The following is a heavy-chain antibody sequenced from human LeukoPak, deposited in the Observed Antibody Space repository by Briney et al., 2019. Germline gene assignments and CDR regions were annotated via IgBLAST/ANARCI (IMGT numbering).Heavy chain of an antibody. D-gene: IGHD3-10*01. CDR3: ARDRFEMVRGVRPNYMDV. Sequence: ASVKVSCKASGYTFTSCGISWVRQAPGQGLEWMGWISAYNGNTNYAQKLQGRVTMTTDTSTSTAYMELRSLRSDDTAVYYCARDRFEMVRGVRPNYMDVWGKGTTVTISS. V-gene: IGHV1-18*01. CDR2: ISAYNGNT. CDR1: GYTFTSCG. J-gene: IGHJ6*03.